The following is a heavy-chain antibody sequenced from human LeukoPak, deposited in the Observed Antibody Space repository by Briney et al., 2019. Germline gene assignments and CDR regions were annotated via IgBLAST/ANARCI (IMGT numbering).Heavy chain of an antibody. D-gene: IGHD6-13*01. CDR2: IKQDGSET. J-gene: IGHJ4*02. V-gene: IGHV3-7*01. CDR3: ARDTGIAAAGTEYFDY. CDR1: GFTFSTYW. Sequence: GGSLRLSCAASGFTFSTYWMSWVRQAPGKGLEWVASIKQDGSETYYVDSVKGRFTISRDNARNSLYLQMNSLRDEDTAIYYCARDTGIAAAGTEYFDYWGQGTLVTVSS.